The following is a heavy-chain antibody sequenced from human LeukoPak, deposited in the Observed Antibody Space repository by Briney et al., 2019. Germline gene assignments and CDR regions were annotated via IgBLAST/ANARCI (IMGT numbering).Heavy chain of an antibody. D-gene: IGHD5-24*01. J-gene: IGHJ4*02. CDR3: ARGDVYFDY. Sequence: ASVKVSCKSSGYTFTNYDINWVRQAPGQGLEWMGWISANNGITKYAQKFQGRVTMTTDTSTSTAYMELRSLTSDDTAVYHCARGDVYFDYWGQGTLVTVSS. CDR2: ISANNGIT. V-gene: IGHV1-18*01. CDR1: GYTFTNYD.